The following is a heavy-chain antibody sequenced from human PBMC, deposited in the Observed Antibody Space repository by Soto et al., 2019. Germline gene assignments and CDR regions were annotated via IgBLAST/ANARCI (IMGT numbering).Heavy chain of an antibody. J-gene: IGHJ4*02. CDR3: ARHHDS. CDR2: IYYSGST. Sequence: QVQLQESGPALVKPSETLSLTCTVSGGSIRSYYWSWIRQPPGKGLEWIGYIYYSGSTNYTPSLKSRVTTSVDTSKNQFSRNLGSVTAADTAVYSCARHHDSWGQGTLVTVSS. CDR1: GGSIRSYY. V-gene: IGHV4-59*08.